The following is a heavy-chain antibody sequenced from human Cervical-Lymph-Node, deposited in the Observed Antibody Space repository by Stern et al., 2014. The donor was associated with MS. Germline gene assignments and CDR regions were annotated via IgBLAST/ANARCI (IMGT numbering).Heavy chain of an antibody. CDR2: TNQAGSEK. CDR1: DLAFSTYW. CDR3: ANGGTTWN. J-gene: IGHJ4*02. Sequence: EVQLVESGGGEVQSGGSLRLSCVASDLAFSTYWMNWVPQAPGKGLQWVANTNQAGSEKYYVDSVKGRFTISRDNAKKSLYLQMNNLRSEDTAVYYCANGGTTWNWGQGTLVTVSS. V-gene: IGHV3-7*03. D-gene: IGHD1-1*01.